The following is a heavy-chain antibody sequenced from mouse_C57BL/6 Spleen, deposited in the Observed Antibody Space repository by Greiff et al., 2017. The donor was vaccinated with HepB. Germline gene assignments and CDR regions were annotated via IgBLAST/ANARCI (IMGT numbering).Heavy chain of an antibody. Sequence: QVQLQQPGAELVKPGASVKMSCKASGYTFTSYWITWVKQRPGQGLEWIGDIYPGSGSTNYNEKFKSKATLTVDTSTSTAYMHLSSLTSEDSAVFYCARGKDGYLTWFAYWGQGTLVTVSA. V-gene: IGHV1-55*01. D-gene: IGHD2-3*01. CDR3: ARGKDGYLTWFAY. J-gene: IGHJ3*01. CDR1: GYTFTSYW. CDR2: IYPGSGST.